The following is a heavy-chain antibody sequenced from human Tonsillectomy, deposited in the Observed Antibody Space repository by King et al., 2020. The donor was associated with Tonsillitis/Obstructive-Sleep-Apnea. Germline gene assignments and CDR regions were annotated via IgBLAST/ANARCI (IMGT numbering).Heavy chain of an antibody. CDR2: ISSRGSTI. Sequence: VQLVESGGGLVQPGGSLRLSYAASGFTFSSYEMNWVRQAPGKGLEWVSYISSRGSTIYYADSVKGRFTISRDNAKNSLYLQMNSLRAEDTAVYYCARDWGYCSSTSCLDDAFDIWGQGTMVTVSS. CDR1: GFTFSSYE. V-gene: IGHV3-48*03. CDR3: ARDWGYCSSTSCLDDAFDI. J-gene: IGHJ3*02. D-gene: IGHD2-2*01.